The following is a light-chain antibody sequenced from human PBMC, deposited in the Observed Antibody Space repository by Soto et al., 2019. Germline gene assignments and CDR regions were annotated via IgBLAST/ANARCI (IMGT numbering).Light chain of an antibody. CDR1: QSVDSIY. CDR3: QQYDM. V-gene: IGKV3-20*01. Sequence: EIVLTQSPGTVSLSPGERATLSCRASQSVDSIYLGWYQHKPGQAPRLLIFGSSTRASGIPERFSGSGSGTDFTLTITSLQPEDFATYYCQQYDMFGPGTKVEIK. CDR2: GSS. J-gene: IGKJ1*01.